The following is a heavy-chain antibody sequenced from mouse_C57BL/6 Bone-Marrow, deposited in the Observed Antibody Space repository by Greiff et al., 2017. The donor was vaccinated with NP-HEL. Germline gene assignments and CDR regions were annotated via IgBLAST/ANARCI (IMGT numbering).Heavy chain of an antibody. V-gene: IGHV1-64*01. J-gene: IGHJ1*03. CDR1: GYTFTSYW. CDR2: IHPNSGST. D-gene: IGHD1-1*01. Sequence: QVQLQQPGAELVKPGASVKLSCKASGYTFTSYWMHWVKQRPGQGLEWIGMIHPNSGSTNYNEKFKSKATLTVDKSSSTAYMQLSSLTSEDSAVYYCARGRLYYYGSRSYWYFDVWGTGTTVTVSS. CDR3: ARGRLYYYGSRSYWYFDV.